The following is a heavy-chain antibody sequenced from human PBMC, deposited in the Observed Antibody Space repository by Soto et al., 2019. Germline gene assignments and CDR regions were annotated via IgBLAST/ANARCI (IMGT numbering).Heavy chain of an antibody. CDR2: VSAYNGNT. Sequence: GASVKVSCKASGYTFTSYGISWVRQAPGQGLEWMGWVSAYNGNTNYAQKLQGRVTMTTDTSTSTAYMELRSLRSDDTAVYYCARRSRVVVVAARSYYYYYYMDVRGKGTTVTVSS. CDR1: GYTFTSYG. CDR3: ARRSRVVVVAARSYYYYYYMDV. D-gene: IGHD2-15*01. J-gene: IGHJ6*03. V-gene: IGHV1-18*01.